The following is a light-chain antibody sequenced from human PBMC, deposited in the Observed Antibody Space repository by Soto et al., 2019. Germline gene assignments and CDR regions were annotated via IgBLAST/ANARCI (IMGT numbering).Light chain of an antibody. CDR3: QQYGSRRT. Sequence: EIVLTQSPATLSAFTGDRVTLSCRASQALNTRLAWYQHKPGQAPRLLIYLTSNRAAGVPDRFSGSGSGTDFTLTISRLEPEDFAVYCCQQYGSRRTFGQGTKVDIK. CDR2: LTS. V-gene: IGKV3-20*01. CDR1: QALNTR. J-gene: IGKJ1*01.